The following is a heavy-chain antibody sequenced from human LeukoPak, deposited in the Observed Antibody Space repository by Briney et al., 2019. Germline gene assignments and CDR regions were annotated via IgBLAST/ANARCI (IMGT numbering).Heavy chain of an antibody. Sequence: ASVKVSCKASGYTFTGYYMHWVRQAPGQGLERMGWINPNSGGTNYAQKFQGRVTMTRDTSISTAYMELSRLRSDDTAVYYCARESGEHQLLLIHWGQGTLVTVSS. CDR3: ARESGEHQLLLIH. CDR1: GYTFTGYY. CDR2: INPNSGGT. D-gene: IGHD2-2*01. J-gene: IGHJ4*02. V-gene: IGHV1-2*02.